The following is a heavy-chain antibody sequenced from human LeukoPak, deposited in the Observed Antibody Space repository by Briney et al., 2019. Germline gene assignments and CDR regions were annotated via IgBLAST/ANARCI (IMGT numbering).Heavy chain of an antibody. CDR3: ARDRGFGQADV. Sequence: GGSLRLSCAASGFTFSGYWMSWLRQAPGKGLEWVANIKQDGGEKYYVDSVEGRFTISRDNAKNSLYLQMNSLRAEDTAVYYCARDRGFGQADVWGKGTTVTVSS. V-gene: IGHV3-7*01. J-gene: IGHJ6*04. CDR1: GFTFSGYW. CDR2: IKQDGGEK. D-gene: IGHD3-10*01.